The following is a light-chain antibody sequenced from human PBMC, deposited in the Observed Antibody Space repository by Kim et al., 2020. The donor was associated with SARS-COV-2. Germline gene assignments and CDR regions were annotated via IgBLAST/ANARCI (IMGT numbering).Light chain of an antibody. V-gene: IGKV1-39*01. Sequence: ASVGDRVTITSRSSQCISSYLDWYQQKPGKAPKLLIYAASSLQSGVPSRFSGSGSGTDFTLPISSLQPEDFAAYYCQRSYSTPRTFGQGTKVDIK. CDR3: QRSYSTPRT. J-gene: IGKJ1*01. CDR1: QCISSY. CDR2: AAS.